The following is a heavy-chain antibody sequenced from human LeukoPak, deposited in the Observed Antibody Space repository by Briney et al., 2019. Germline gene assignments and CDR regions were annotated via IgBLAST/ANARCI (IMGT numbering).Heavy chain of an antibody. J-gene: IGHJ6*03. CDR3: ARDTPYDFWSGYSVYYYYYMDV. CDR2: IYYSGST. V-gene: IGHV4-59*01. CDR1: GGSISSYY. D-gene: IGHD3-3*01. Sequence: PSETLSLTCTASGGSISSYYWSWIRQPPGKGLEWIGYIYYSGSTNYNPSLKSRVTISVDTSKNQFSLKLSSVTAADTAVYYCARDTPYDFWSGYSVYYYYYMDVWGKGTTVTVSS.